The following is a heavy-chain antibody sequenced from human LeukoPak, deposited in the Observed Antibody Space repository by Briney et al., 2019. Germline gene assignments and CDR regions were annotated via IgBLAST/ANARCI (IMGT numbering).Heavy chain of an antibody. CDR3: ARASYDSSGYYEWFFDY. V-gene: IGHV3-7*01. J-gene: IGHJ4*02. Sequence: PGGSLRLSCTASGFTFSSYWMSWVRQAPGKGLEWVANIKQDGSEKYYVDSVKGRFTISRDNAKNSLYLQMNSLRAEDTAVYYCARASYDSSGYYEWFFDYWGQGTLVTVSS. CDR2: IKQDGSEK. CDR1: GFTFSSYW. D-gene: IGHD3-22*01.